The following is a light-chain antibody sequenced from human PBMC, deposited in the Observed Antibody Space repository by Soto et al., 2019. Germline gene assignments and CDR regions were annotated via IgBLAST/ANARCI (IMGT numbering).Light chain of an antibody. CDR3: QQRTTWHT. CDR2: DVS. J-gene: IGKJ4*01. CDR1: QSVTSA. V-gene: IGKV3-11*01. Sequence: EIVLTQSPATLSLSPGDRATLSCRASQSVTSALAWFQQKPGQAPRLLIYDVSRRATGIPARFSGSGSGTDFTLTITSLEPEDFADYYCQQRTTWHTFGGGTKVEIK.